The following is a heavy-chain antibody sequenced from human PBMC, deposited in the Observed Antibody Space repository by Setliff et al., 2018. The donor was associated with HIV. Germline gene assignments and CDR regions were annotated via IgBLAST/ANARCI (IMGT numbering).Heavy chain of an antibody. D-gene: IGHD5-12*01. V-gene: IGHV4-39*01. CDR1: DGSVIKDNFY. Sequence: SETLSLTCSVSDGSVIKDNFYWGWIRQAPAKGLEWIGTLYDTGRTYYNPPLKSRVSIFVDTTKNEFSLNLRSVTAADTAVYFCVNSGYDGDYYYYYMDVWGKGTTVTVSS. CDR2: LYDTGRT. J-gene: IGHJ6*03. CDR3: VNSGYDGDYYYYYMDV.